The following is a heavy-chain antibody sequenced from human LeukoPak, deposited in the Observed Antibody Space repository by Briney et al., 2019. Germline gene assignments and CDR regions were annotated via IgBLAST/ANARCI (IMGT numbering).Heavy chain of an antibody. CDR1: GYTFTGYY. CDR2: INPNSAGT. V-gene: IGHV1-2*02. CDR3: ARGEQDRDSSSWIQYYYYYYGMDV. Sequence: PGASVKVSCKASGYTFTGYYMHWVRQAPGQGLEWMGWINPNSAGTNYAQKFQGRVTMTRDTSISTAYMELSRLRSDDTAVYYCARGEQDRDSSSWIQYYYYYYGMDVWGQGTTVTVSS. J-gene: IGHJ6*02. D-gene: IGHD6-13*01.